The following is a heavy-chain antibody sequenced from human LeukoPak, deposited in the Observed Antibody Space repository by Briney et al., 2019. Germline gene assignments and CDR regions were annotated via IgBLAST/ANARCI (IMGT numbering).Heavy chain of an antibody. CDR3: ATELITMVRGVIISWDY. CDR1: GFTFSSYG. J-gene: IGHJ4*02. D-gene: IGHD3-10*01. V-gene: IGHV3-30*02. CDR2: IRYDGSNK. Sequence: GGSLRLSCAASGFTFSSYGMHWVRQAPGKGLEWVAFIRYDGSNKYYADSVKGRFTISRDNSKNTLYLQMNSLRAEDTAVYYCATELITMVRGVIISWDYWGQGTLVTVSS.